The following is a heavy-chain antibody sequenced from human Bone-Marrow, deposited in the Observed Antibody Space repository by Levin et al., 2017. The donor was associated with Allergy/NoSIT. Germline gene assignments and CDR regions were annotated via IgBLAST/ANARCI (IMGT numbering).Heavy chain of an antibody. V-gene: IGHV3-21*01. Sequence: GGSLRLSCVASEFTFRVYSMNWVRQAPGKGLEWVSSISSRGDSLYYADAVKGRFTISRDNAKNSVYLQMNSLRVEDTAVYFYARPYSSDWEADAFDLWGQGTMVTVSS. CDR1: EFTFRVYS. CDR3: ARPYSSDWEADAFDL. J-gene: IGHJ3*01. CDR2: ISSRGDSL. D-gene: IGHD6-19*01.